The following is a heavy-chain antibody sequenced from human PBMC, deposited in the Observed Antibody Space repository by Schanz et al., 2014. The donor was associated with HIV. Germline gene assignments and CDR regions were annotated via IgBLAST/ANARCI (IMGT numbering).Heavy chain of an antibody. Sequence: QVQLVESGGGVVQPGRSLRLSCVASAFNFDSYGMHWVRQAPGKGLEWVAVISYDGTKKHYADSVKGRFTISRDNGKNSLYLQMASLRDDDTAVYYCAREPLPGNGLYFDYWGQGTLVTVSS. J-gene: IGHJ4*02. CDR3: AREPLPGNGLYFDY. CDR2: ISYDGTKK. CDR1: AFNFDSYG. D-gene: IGHD2-8*01. V-gene: IGHV3-30*03.